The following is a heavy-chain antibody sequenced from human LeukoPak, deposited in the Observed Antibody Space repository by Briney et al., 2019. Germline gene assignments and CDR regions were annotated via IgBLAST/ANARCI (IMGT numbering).Heavy chain of an antibody. Sequence: ASVKVSCKASGYSFTGYYVHWVRQAPGQGLEWMGWINPNSGGTKYAQKFQGRLTMTRDTSISTANMELSRLRSDDTAVYYCARERTTVVTIDYYYGMAVWGQGTTVTVSS. CDR2: INPNSGGT. J-gene: IGHJ6*02. CDR3: ARERTTVVTIDYYYGMAV. CDR1: GYSFTGYY. V-gene: IGHV1-2*02. D-gene: IGHD4-23*01.